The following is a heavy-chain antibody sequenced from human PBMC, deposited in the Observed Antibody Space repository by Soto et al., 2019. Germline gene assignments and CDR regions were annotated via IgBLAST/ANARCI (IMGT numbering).Heavy chain of an antibody. D-gene: IGHD6-13*01. J-gene: IGHJ6*01. CDR3: AKDLQATLDFYYGMDV. CDR1: GFTFSSYG. Sequence: QVQLVESGGGVVQPGRSLRLSCAASGFTFSSYGMHWVRQAPGKGLEWVAVISHDGTNKDYADSVKGRFTISRDNSKNTLYLQMNSLRAEDTAVYYCAKDLQATLDFYYGMDVW. CDR2: ISHDGTNK. V-gene: IGHV3-30*18.